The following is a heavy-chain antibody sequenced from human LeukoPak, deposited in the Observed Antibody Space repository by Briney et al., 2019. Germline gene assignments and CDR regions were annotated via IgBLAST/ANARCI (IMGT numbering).Heavy chain of an antibody. CDR1: GFTFSSYG. V-gene: IGHV3-30-3*02. J-gene: IGHJ4*02. D-gene: IGHD2-8*02. Sequence: GGSLRLSCAASGFTFSSYGMHWVRQAPGKGLEWVAVISYDGSNKYYADSVKGRFTISRDNSKNTLYLQMNSLRAEDTAVYYCAKSYRGRDTTLYGGVYYFDYWGQGTLVTVSS. CDR3: AKSYRGRDTTLYGGVYYFDY. CDR2: ISYDGSNK.